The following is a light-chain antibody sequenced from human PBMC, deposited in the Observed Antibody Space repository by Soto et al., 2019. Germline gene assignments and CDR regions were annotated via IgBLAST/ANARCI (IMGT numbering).Light chain of an antibody. CDR1: QRINIY. V-gene: IGKV1-39*01. Sequence: DIQMTQSPSSLSTSIGDRVTITCRASQRINIYLNWYRQKPGKAPELLIYSASNLQSGVPSRFSGSESGTDFTLTISGLQSEDFATYYCQQSFSTPTFGQGTRLEIK. J-gene: IGKJ5*01. CDR2: SAS. CDR3: QQSFSTPT.